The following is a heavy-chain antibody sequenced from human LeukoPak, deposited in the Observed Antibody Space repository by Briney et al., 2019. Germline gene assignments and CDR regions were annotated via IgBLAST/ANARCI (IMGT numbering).Heavy chain of an antibody. CDR1: GDSITGYY. J-gene: IGHJ4*02. CDR2: ICYTGNT. Sequence: PSETLSLTCSVSGDSITGYYWGWIRQPPGKGLEWIGNICYTGNTYYNSSLKSRVTISLDTSKNQFSLKLSSVTAADTAVYYCARAQHYYYDSSGYYPYYFDYWGQGTLVTVSS. D-gene: IGHD3-22*01. V-gene: IGHV4-38-2*02. CDR3: ARAQHYYYDSSGYYPYYFDY.